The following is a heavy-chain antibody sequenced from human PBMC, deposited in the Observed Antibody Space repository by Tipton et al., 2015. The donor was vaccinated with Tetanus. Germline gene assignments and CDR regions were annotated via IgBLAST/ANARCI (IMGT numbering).Heavy chain of an antibody. Sequence: SLRLSCAASGFIFSDFGMNWVRQAPGRGLEWVSVISGGGDTSYADSVKGRFIISTDNFKNTLYLQMDSLRAEDTAVYYCVRDAPNWGKYDYWGQGALVTVSS. V-gene: IGHV3-66*01. J-gene: IGHJ4*02. CDR2: ISGGGDT. CDR3: VRDAPNWGKYDY. D-gene: IGHD7-27*01. CDR1: GFIFSDFG.